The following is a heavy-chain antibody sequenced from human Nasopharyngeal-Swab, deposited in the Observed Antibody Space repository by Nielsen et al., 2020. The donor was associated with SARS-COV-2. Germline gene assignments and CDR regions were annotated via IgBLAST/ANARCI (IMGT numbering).Heavy chain of an antibody. V-gene: IGHV3-23*01. J-gene: IGHJ4*02. CDR1: GFTFSSYA. D-gene: IGHD3-3*01. CDR2: ISGSGGAT. Sequence: GGSLRLSCAASGFTFSSYAMSWVRQAPGKGLEWVSGISGSGGATYYADSVKGRFTISRDNSKNTLYLQMSSLRVEDTAVYYCAKGYYDFWSGYYFDYWGQGTLVTVSS. CDR3: AKGYYDFWSGYYFDY.